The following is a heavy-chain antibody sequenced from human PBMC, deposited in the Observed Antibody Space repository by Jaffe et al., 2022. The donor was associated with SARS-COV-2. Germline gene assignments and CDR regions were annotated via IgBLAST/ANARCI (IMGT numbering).Heavy chain of an antibody. CDR3: AKDMVGLTGDAFDI. J-gene: IGHJ3*02. V-gene: IGHV3-21*04. CDR1: GFTFSSYS. D-gene: IGHD1-26*01. Sequence: EVQLVESGGGLVKPGGSLRLSCAASGFTFSSYSMNWVRQAPGKGLEWVSSISSSSSYIYYADSVKGRFTISRDNAKNSLSLLMNSLRPEDTALYYCAKDMVGLTGDAFDIWGQGTMVIVSS. CDR2: ISSSSSYI.